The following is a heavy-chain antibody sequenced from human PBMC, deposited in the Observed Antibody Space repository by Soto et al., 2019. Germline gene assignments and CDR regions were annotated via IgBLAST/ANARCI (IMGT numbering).Heavy chain of an antibody. D-gene: IGHD6-13*01. J-gene: IGHJ5*02. CDR2: IHDSGTT. CDR3: ATTDAETAGIWFDP. CDR1: GGSIRSRSYY. Sequence: QLQLQESGPGLVKPSETLSLTCTVSGGSIRSRSYYWGWVRQPPGKGLEWIGGIHDSGTTYYNPSLKSRVPISGDPSKSQFYLTLNSVTAADTAVYYCATTDAETAGIWFDPWGQGTLVTVSS. V-gene: IGHV4-39*01.